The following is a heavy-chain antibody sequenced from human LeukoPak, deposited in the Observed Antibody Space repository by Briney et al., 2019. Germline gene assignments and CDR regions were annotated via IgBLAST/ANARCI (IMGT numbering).Heavy chain of an antibody. Sequence: GRSLRLSCAASGFTFDDYAMHWVRQAPGKGLEWVSGISWNSGSIGYADSVKGRFTISRDNAKNSLYLQMNSLRAEDTAVYYCARVGAGLWSGYYQGWFDPWGQGTLVTVSS. CDR2: ISWNSGSI. J-gene: IGHJ5*02. CDR3: ARVGAGLWSGYYQGWFDP. D-gene: IGHD3-3*01. CDR1: GFTFDDYA. V-gene: IGHV3-9*01.